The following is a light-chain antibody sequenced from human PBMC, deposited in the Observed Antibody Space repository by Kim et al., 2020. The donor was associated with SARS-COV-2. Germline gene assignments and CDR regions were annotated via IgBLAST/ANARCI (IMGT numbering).Light chain of an antibody. V-gene: IGLV3-1*01. CDR2: QES. J-gene: IGLJ2*01. CDR1: KLGDKY. CDR3: QAWDSSTGVV. Sequence: VAPGQTASITCSGEKLGDKYACWYQQKPGQSPVLVIYQESKRPSGIPERFSGSNSGNTATLTISGTQAMDEADDYCQAWDSSTGVVFGGGTQLTVL.